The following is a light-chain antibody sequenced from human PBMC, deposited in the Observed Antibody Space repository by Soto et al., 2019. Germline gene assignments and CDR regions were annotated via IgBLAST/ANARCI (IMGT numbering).Light chain of an antibody. Sequence: EIVMTQSPATLSVSPGERATLSCRASQSVSSNLAWYQQKPGQAPRLLIYGASTRATGIPARFSGSGSGTEFTLTISSLQSEDFAVYSCHPYHNWPALYTFGQGTKLEIK. CDR1: QSVSSN. V-gene: IGKV3-15*01. CDR2: GAS. J-gene: IGKJ2*01. CDR3: HPYHNWPALYT.